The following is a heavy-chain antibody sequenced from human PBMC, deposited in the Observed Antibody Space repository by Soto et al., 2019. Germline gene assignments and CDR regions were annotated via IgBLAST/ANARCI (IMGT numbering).Heavy chain of an antibody. J-gene: IGHJ4*02. D-gene: IGHD3-22*01. CDR1: GLTFSSYS. V-gene: IGHV3-21*01. CDR3: ARDLVIVVANQDY. CDR2: ISSSSSYI. Sequence: EVQLVESGGGLVKPGGSLSLSCAASGLTFSSYSMNWVPQAPGKGLEWVSSISSSSSYIYYADSVKGRFTISRDNAKNSLYLQMNSLRAEDTAVYYCARDLVIVVANQDYWGQGTLVTVSS.